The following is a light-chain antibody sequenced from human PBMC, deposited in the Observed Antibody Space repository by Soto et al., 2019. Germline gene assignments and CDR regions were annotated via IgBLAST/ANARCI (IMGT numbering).Light chain of an antibody. CDR2: SAS. Sequence: AIQLTQSPSSLSASVGDRVTITCRASQGIRNDLGWYQQKPGKAPRLLIYSASSLQTGVPSRFSGDGSGTDFTLTIDSLQPEDFATYYCLQDYNYPRTFGGGTRVEIK. V-gene: IGKV1-6*01. CDR1: QGIRND. CDR3: LQDYNYPRT. J-gene: IGKJ4*01.